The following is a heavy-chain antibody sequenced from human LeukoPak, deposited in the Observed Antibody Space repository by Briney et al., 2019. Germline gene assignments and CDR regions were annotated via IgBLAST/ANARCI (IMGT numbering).Heavy chain of an antibody. V-gene: IGHV4-61*02. CDR2: IYTSGST. J-gene: IGHJ6*02. CDR3: ASGVRGAIPFYYYGMDV. D-gene: IGHD3-10*01. CDR1: GGSISSGSYY. Sequence: PSQTLSLTCTVSGGSISSGSYYWSWIRQPAGKGLEWIGSIYTSGSTNYNPSLKSRVTISVDTSKNQFSLKLSSVTAADTAVYYCASGVRGAIPFYYYGMDVWGQGTTVTVSS.